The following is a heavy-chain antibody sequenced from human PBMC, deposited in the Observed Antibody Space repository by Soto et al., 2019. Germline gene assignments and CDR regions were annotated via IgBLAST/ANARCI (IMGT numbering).Heavy chain of an antibody. J-gene: IGHJ4*02. Sequence: TGGSLRLSCAASGFTFSSYTMNWVRQAPGKGLEWVSSISSSSSYIYYTDSLKGRFTISRDNAKNSLYLQMNSLRAEDTAVYYCASNTPADYWGQGTLVTVSS. CDR2: ISSSSSYI. D-gene: IGHD2-15*01. CDR1: GFTFSSYT. V-gene: IGHV3-21*01. CDR3: ASNTPADY.